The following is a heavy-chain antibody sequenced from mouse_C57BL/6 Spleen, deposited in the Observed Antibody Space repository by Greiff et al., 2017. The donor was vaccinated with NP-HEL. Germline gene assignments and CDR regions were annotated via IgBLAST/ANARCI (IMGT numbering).Heavy chain of an antibody. Sequence: QVQLQQPGAELVMPGASVKLSCKASGYTFTSYWMHWVKQRPGQGLEWIGEIDPSDSYTNYNQKFKGKSTLTVDKSSSTAYMQLSSLTSEDSAVYYCARGDGYYLYYAMDYWGQGTSVTVSS. V-gene: IGHV1-69*01. CDR1: GYTFTSYW. CDR3: ARGDGYYLYYAMDY. D-gene: IGHD2-3*01. J-gene: IGHJ4*01. CDR2: IDPSDSYT.